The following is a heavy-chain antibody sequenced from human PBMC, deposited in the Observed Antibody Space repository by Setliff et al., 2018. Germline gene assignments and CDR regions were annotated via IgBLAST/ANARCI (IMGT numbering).Heavy chain of an antibody. J-gene: IGHJ5*02. CDR3: ARHGLHCTNGICPPPFDP. CDR1: GGSMTDFF. D-gene: IGHD2-8*01. V-gene: IGHV4-39*01. CDR2: IHYSGST. Sequence: LSLTCSVAGGSMTDFFWHWFRRPPGKGLEWIGSIHYSGSTYYNPSLESRVTISVDTSKNQFSLKMTSVTAADTAVYYCARHGLHCTNGICPPPFDPWGQGTLVTVSS.